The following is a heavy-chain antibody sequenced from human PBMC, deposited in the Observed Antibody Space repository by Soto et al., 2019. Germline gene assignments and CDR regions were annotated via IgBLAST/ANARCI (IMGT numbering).Heavy chain of an antibody. CDR2: IKSKTDGGTT. CDR1: GFTFSNAW. CDR3: TTDPRGRGYATGGY. V-gene: IGHV3-15*07. D-gene: IGHD3-10*01. Sequence: EVQLVESGGGLVKPGGSLRLSCAASGFTFSNAWMNWVRQAPGKGLEWFGRIKSKTDGGTTDYAAPVKGRFSIARDDAKNTLYLQMNSLKTEENAVYYYTTDPRGRGYATGGYWGQGTLDTVSS. J-gene: IGHJ4*02.